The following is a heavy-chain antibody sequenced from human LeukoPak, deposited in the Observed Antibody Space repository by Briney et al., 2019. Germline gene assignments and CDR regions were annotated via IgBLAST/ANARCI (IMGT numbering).Heavy chain of an antibody. CDR3: VVVAATRHLCFQH. CDR1: GGTFSSYA. CDR2: VIPILGIA. V-gene: IGHV1-69*04. Sequence: SVKVSCKASGGTFSSYAISWVRQAPGQGLAWMGRVIPILGIANYAQKFQGRVTITADKSTSTAYIELSSLRSEDTAVYYCVVVAATRHLCFQHWGQGTLVTVSS. D-gene: IGHD2-15*01. J-gene: IGHJ1*01.